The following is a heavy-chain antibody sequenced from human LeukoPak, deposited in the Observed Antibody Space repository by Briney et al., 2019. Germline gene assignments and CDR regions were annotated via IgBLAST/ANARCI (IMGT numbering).Heavy chain of an antibody. CDR2: IWYGGSNK. Sequence: GGSLRLSCAASGFTFSSYGMHWVRQAPGKGLEWVAVIWYGGSNKYYADSVKGRFTISRDNSKNTLYLQMNSLRAEDTAVYYCAKVVRLRLGELSYSDYWGQGTLVTVSS. D-gene: IGHD3-16*02. CDR3: AKVVRLRLGELSYSDY. V-gene: IGHV3-33*06. CDR1: GFTFSSYG. J-gene: IGHJ4*02.